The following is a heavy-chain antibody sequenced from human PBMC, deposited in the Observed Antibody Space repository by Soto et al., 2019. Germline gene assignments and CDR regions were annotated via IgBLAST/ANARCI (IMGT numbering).Heavy chain of an antibody. Sequence: PGGSLRLSCVGSGITFSTSAMSWVRQAPGRGLEWVSTISGSGGNTYYADAVKGRFTITSDSSKNTVYLQMNSLRVDDTATYYCAKDPRSGWYNLGWFDSWGQGTLVTVSS. CDR2: ISGSGGNT. CDR1: GITFSTSA. D-gene: IGHD6-19*01. CDR3: AKDPRSGWYNLGWFDS. J-gene: IGHJ5*01. V-gene: IGHV3-23*01.